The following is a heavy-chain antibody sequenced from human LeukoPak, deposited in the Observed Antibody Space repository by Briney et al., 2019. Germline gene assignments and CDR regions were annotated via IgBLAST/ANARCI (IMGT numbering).Heavy chain of an antibody. CDR3: AKDADCSSTSCYVQYYYYGMDV. V-gene: IGHV3-9*01. Sequence: GRSLRLSCAASGFTFDDYAMYWVRHAPGKGLEWVSGISWNSGSIGYADSVKGRFTISRDNAKNSLYLQMNRLRAEDTALYYCAKDADCSSTSCYVQYYYYGMDVWGQGTTVTVSS. D-gene: IGHD2-2*01. J-gene: IGHJ6*02. CDR2: ISWNSGSI. CDR1: GFTFDDYA.